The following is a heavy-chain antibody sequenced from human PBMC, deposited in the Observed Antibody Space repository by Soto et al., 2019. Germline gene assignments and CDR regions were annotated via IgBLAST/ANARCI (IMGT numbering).Heavy chain of an antibody. CDR2: INPNSGDT. Sequence: ASVKVSCKASGYIFTGYHIHWVRQAPGRGLEWMGWINPNSGDTEYAQNFQGRVTMTRDTSFNLVYMEMSGLMSDDTAVYYCARDARGTRGFDEMDIWGQGTTVTVYS. CDR1: GYIFTGYH. V-gene: IGHV1-2*02. J-gene: IGHJ6*02. D-gene: IGHD3-9*01. CDR3: ARDARGTRGFDEMDI.